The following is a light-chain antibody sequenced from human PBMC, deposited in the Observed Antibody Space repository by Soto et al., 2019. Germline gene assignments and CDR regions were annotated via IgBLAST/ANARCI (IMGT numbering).Light chain of an antibody. CDR3: AAWDDSLSGVV. J-gene: IGLJ2*01. CDR1: SSNIGTNY. CDR2: RND. V-gene: IGLV1-47*01. Sequence: QSVLTQPPSASATPGQRVTISCSGSSSNIGTNYVYWYQHLPGTAPKLLIYRNDQRPSVVPDRFSGSMSGTAASLAIGGLRSEDEADYYCAAWDDSLSGVVFGGGTKLTVL.